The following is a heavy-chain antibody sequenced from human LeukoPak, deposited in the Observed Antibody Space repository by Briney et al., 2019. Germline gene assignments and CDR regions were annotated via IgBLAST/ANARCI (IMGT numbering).Heavy chain of an antibody. Sequence: GGSLRLSCAASGFSFSSLSMNWVRQAPGKGLEWVSYISGSSSFTYYVDSVKGRFTISRDNAQNSLYLQMNSLRGEDTAVYYCARDLGYSSGPNYWGQGTRVTVSS. CDR2: ISGSSSFT. J-gene: IGHJ4*02. CDR1: GFSFSSLS. V-gene: IGHV3-21*01. D-gene: IGHD6-19*01. CDR3: ARDLGYSSGPNY.